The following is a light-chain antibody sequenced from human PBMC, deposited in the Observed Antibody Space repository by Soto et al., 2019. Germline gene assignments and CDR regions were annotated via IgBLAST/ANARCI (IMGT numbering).Light chain of an antibody. V-gene: IGLV2-23*01. Sequence: QSALTQPASVSGSPGQSITISCTGSSSAVGSYNLVSWHQQYPGKAPKLMIYEGSKRPSGVSNRFSGSKSGNTASLTISGLQAEDEADYYCCSYAGRSTLVFGGGTQLTVL. CDR3: CSYAGRSTLV. J-gene: IGLJ3*02. CDR2: EGS. CDR1: SSAVGSYNL.